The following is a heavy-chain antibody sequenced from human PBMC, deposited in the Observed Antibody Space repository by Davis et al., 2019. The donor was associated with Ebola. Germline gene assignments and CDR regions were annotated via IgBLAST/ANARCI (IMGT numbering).Heavy chain of an antibody. D-gene: IGHD1-7*01. CDR1: GFTFSSYW. J-gene: IGHJ3*02. CDR2: ISYDGSNE. V-gene: IGHV3-30-3*01. CDR3: ARMELRGDSGSAFDI. Sequence: GESLKISCAASGFTFSSYWMSWVRQAPGKGLEWVAVISYDGSNEYYADSVQGRFTISRDNSKNTLYLQMNSLRPEDTALYYCARMELRGDSGSAFDIWGQGTMVTVSS.